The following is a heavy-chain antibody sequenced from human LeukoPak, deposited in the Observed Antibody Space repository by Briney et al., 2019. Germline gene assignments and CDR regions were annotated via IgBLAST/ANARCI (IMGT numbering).Heavy chain of an antibody. Sequence: SLRLSCAASGFTFSSYAMHWVRQAPGKGLEWVAVISYDGSNKYYADSVKGRFTISRDNSKNTLYLQMNSLRAEDTAVYYCAREPQGSYNQFDYWGQGTLVTVSS. V-gene: IGHV3-30-3*01. J-gene: IGHJ4*02. CDR1: GFTFSSYA. CDR2: ISYDGSNK. CDR3: AREPQGSYNQFDY. D-gene: IGHD5-24*01.